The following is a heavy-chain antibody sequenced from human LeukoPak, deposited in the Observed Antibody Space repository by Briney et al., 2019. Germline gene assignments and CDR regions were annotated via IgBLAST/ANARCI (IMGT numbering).Heavy chain of an antibody. CDR2: ISGSGGST. CDR3: AKDLAVTPVFIFDS. J-gene: IGHJ4*02. CDR1: GFAFTIYA. D-gene: IGHD2-15*01. V-gene: IGHV3-23*01. Sequence: QTGGSLRLSCAASGFAFTIYAMNWVRQAPGKGLEWVSVISGSGGSTYYPDSVKGRFTISRDIYKNTLHLQMNSLRADDTAVYYCAKDLAVTPVFIFDSWGQGTLVTVSS.